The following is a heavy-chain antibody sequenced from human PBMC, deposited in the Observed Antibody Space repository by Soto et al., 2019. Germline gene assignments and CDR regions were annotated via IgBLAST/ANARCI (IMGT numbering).Heavy chain of an antibody. V-gene: IGHV1-69*12. J-gene: IGHJ6*02. Sequence: VQLVQSGAEVRKPGSSVKVSCKVSGDSFISYAISWVRQAPGQGLERMGGIIPIFGRGNYAPRFQGRVAITADQSTRTVHTELSGLRSEDPAVYYCARDGSTVETAMLRKYHYGMDVWGQGTTVTVSS. D-gene: IGHD5-18*01. CDR3: ARDGSTVETAMLRKYHYGMDV. CDR2: IIPIFGRG. CDR1: GDSFISYA.